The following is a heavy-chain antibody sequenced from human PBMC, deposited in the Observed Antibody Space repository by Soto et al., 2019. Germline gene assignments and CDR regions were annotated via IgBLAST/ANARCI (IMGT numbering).Heavy chain of an antibody. CDR1: GDSFTSYY. V-gene: IGHV4-59*12. CDR2: IYSSGSA. Sequence: SEPLSLTSAVSGDSFTSYYWSYIRQPPGKGLEWIGYIYSSGSANYNPSLKSRVTLSIDTSKNQISLKLSSVTAADTAVYYCARTSRFKTGHLDYWGQGNLVTVSS. J-gene: IGHJ4*02. D-gene: IGHD3-9*01. CDR3: ARTSRFKTGHLDY.